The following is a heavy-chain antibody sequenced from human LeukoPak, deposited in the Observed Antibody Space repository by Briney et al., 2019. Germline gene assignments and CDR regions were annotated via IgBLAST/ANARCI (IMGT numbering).Heavy chain of an antibody. CDR1: GYSISTGYY. D-gene: IGHD2-15*01. V-gene: IGHV4-38-2*02. Sequence: SETLSLTCTVSGYSISTGYYWDWIRQPPGKGLEWIGSIYYRGRTSYNPSLESRVSISEDSPTKQYSLRLTSVTAADTAVYYCARGTSVNYCSGGSCKYYYYYYYMDVWGKGTTVTISS. CDR3: ARGTSVNYCSGGSCKYYYYYYYMDV. J-gene: IGHJ6*03. CDR2: IYYRGRT.